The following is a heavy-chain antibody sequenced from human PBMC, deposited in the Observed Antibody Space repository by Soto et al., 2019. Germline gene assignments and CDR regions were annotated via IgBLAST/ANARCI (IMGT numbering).Heavy chain of an antibody. D-gene: IGHD2-21*01. V-gene: IGHV4-38-2*01. J-gene: IGHJ4*02. Sequence: PSETLSLTCAVSGYSISSGYYWGWIRQPPGKGLGWIGSIYHSGSTYYNPSLKSRVTISVDTSKNQFSLKLSSVTAADTAVYYCARSLVKSPDNWGQGTLVTVSS. CDR1: GYSISSGYY. CDR3: ARSLVKSPDN. CDR2: IYHSGST.